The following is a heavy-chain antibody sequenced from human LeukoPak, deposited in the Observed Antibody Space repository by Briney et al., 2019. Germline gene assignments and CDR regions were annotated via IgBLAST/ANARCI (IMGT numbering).Heavy chain of an antibody. J-gene: IGHJ6*03. CDR3: ARALTFGVVIRGYYYMDV. D-gene: IGHD3-3*01. CDR1: GGTFSSYA. CDR2: IIPIFGTA. V-gene: IGHV1-69*13. Sequence: GASVKVSCKASGGTFSSYAISWVRQAPGQGLEWMGGIIPIFGTANYAQKFQGRVTITADESTSTAYMELSSLRSEDTAVYYCARALTFGVVIRGYYYMDVWGKGTTVTVSS.